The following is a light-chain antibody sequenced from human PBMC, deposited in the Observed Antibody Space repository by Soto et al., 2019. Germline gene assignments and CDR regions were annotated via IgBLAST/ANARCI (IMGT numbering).Light chain of an antibody. CDR2: EVS. CDR3: SAYTSSSRV. Sequence: QSALTQPASVSGSPGQSITISCTGTSRDVGGYNYVSWYQQHPGKAPKLMIYEVSNRPSGVSNRFSGSKSGNTASLTISGIQAEDEAHYYYSAYTSSSRVFXGGTQMTVL. CDR1: SRDVGGYNY. J-gene: IGLJ2*01. V-gene: IGLV2-14*01.